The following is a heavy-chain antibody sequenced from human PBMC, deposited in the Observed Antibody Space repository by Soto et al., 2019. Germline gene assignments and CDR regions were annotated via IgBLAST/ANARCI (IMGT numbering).Heavy chain of an antibody. CDR3: ASAPKVSGSSQTRPDF. J-gene: IGHJ4*02. CDR2: IYYSGST. CDR1: GGSVSSGSYY. D-gene: IGHD6-6*01. Sequence: SSETLSLTCTVSGGSVSSGSYYWSWIRQPPGKGLEWIGYIYYSGSTNYNPSLKSRVTISVDTSKNQFSLKLSSVTAADTAVYYCASAPKVSGSSQTRPDFWGQGTLVTVSS. V-gene: IGHV4-61*01.